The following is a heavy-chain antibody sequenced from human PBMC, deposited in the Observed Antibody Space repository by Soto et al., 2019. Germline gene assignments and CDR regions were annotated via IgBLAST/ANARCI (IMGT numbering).Heavy chain of an antibody. Sequence: GASVKVSCKASGYTLTGYYIHWVRQAPGQGLEWMGWMNPNSGGTSYVQKFQGRVTMTRDTSINTAFMELTTLRSDDTAVYYCARGGYTSRWYSAYWGQGTLVTVPS. CDR3: ARGGYTSRWYSAY. J-gene: IGHJ4*02. CDR1: GYTLTGYY. D-gene: IGHD6-13*01. V-gene: IGHV1-2*02. CDR2: MNPNSGGT.